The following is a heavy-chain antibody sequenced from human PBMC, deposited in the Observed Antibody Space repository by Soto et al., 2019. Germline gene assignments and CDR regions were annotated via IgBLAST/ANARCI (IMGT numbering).Heavy chain of an antibody. CDR2: INHSGST. V-gene: IGHV4-34*01. CDR1: GGSFSGYY. J-gene: IGHJ6*02. CDR3: AREPLYGNYYYYGMDV. D-gene: IGHD1-1*01. Sequence: PSATLSLTCPVYGGSFSGYYWSWIRQPPGKGLEWIGEINHSGSTNYNPSLKSRVTISVDTSKNQFSLKLSSVTAADTAVYYCAREPLYGNYYYYGMDVWGQGTTVTVSS.